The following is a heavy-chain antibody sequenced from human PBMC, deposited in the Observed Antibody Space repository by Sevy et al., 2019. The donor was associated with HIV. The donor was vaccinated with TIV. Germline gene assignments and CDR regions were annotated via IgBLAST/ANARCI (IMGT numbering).Heavy chain of an antibody. J-gene: IGHJ4*02. CDR1: GGSISSGDYY. Sequence: SETLSLTCTVSGGSISSGDYYWSWIRQPPGKGLEWIGYIYYSGSTYYNPSLKSRVTISVDTSKNQFSLKLSSVTAADTAVYYCARMTTVRGVIITYSSGWSGGGYWGQGTLVTVSS. V-gene: IGHV4-30-4*01. CDR3: ARMTTVRGVIITYSSGWSGGGY. CDR2: IYYSGST. D-gene: IGHD3-10*01.